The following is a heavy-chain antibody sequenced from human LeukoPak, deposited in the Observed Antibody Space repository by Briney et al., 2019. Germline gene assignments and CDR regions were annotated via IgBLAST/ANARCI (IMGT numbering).Heavy chain of an antibody. CDR3: ARVFGYYYYYLDV. CDR1: GGSLSGYR. D-gene: IGHD3-10*01. V-gene: IGHV4-34*01. J-gene: IGHJ6*03. Sequence: PSETLSLTCDVYGGSLSGYRWTWIRQSPGKGLEWIGEIDHSGSTTYTSSLEGRVTIAADNSKNQFSLHLTSVTAADTAVYYCARVFGYYYYYLDVWGKGTTVIVSS. CDR2: IDHSGST.